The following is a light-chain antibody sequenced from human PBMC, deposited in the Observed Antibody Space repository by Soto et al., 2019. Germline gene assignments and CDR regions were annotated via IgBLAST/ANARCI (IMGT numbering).Light chain of an antibody. CDR2: AAS. CDR3: LQHNNYPPLT. V-gene: IGKV1-17*01. J-gene: IGKJ4*01. CDR1: RGIGND. Sequence: DIQMTQSPSSLSASVGDRVTITCRASRGIGNDLAWYQQKPGKAPKRLIYAASRLQSGVPSRFSGSGSGTECTLTISSLQPEDCATYYCLQHNNYPPLTFGGGTKVEIK.